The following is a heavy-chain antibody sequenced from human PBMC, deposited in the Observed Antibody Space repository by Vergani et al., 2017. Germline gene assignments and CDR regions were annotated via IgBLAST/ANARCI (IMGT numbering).Heavy chain of an antibody. CDR3: AGDRFSGDLLGLVSYMDL. D-gene: IGHD1-26*01. CDR1: GFTFSAHA. Sequence: EEQLLQSGGHLVQPGGSLRLSCAASGFTFSAHAMTWVRQGPGKGLEWVSAIRGSGGSTDYADSVQDRFTISRDNGKNRLFLQMNNVRAEDAAVYYCAGDRFSGDLLGLVSYMDLWGKGTTVTVSS. CDR2: IRGSGGST. V-gene: IGHV3-23*01. J-gene: IGHJ6*03.